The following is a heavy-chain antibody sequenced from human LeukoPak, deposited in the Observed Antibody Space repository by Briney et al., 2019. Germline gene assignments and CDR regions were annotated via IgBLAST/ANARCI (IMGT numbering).Heavy chain of an antibody. D-gene: IGHD4-11*01. Sequence: PSETLSLTCTVSGGSISSSSYYWGWIRQPPGKGLEWIGSIYYSGSTYYNPSLKSRVTISVDTSKNQFSLKLSSVTAADTAVYYCARRPLYSNYMSVSHWPYSTGGAFDIWGQGTMVTVSS. V-gene: IGHV4-39*01. CDR3: ARRPLYSNYMSVSHWPYSTGGAFDI. J-gene: IGHJ3*02. CDR1: GGSISSSSYY. CDR2: IYYSGST.